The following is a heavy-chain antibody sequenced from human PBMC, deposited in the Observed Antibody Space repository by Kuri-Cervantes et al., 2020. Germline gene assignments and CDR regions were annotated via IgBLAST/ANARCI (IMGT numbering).Heavy chain of an antibody. D-gene: IGHD2-21*02. CDR3: ARGVVTAMRGAFDI. J-gene: IGHJ3*02. Sequence: GESLKISCAASGFTFSDYCMSWIRQAPGKGLEWVSYISSSGSTIYYADSVKGRFTISRDNAKNSLYLQMNSLRAEDTAVYYCARGVVTAMRGAFDIWGQGTMVTVSS. CDR1: GFTFSDYC. V-gene: IGHV3-11*04. CDR2: ISSSGSTI.